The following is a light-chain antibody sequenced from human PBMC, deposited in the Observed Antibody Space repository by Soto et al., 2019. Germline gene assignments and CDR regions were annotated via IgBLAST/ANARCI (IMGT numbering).Light chain of an antibody. V-gene: IGLV1-40*01. CDR3: QSYDSSLVAWV. J-gene: IGLJ3*02. CDR2: GNI. Sequence: QSVLTQPPSVSGAPGQRVTIPCTGNSSNLGTGYDVNWYQQLPQTAPKLLIYGNINRPSGVPNRFSGSKSGTSASLAITGIQAEDEADYFCQSYDSSLVAWVFGGGTKLTVL. CDR1: SSNLGTGYD.